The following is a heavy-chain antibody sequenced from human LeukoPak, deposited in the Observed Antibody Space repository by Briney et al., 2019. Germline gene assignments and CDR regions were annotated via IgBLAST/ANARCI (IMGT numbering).Heavy chain of an antibody. CDR3: ARHYSSGYFLDAFDI. J-gene: IGHJ3*02. V-gene: IGHV5-51*01. CDR1: GYSFTSYW. CDR2: IYPGDSDT. D-gene: IGHD3-22*01. Sequence: GESLQISCQGSGYSFTSYWIGWVRQMPGKGLEWMGIIYPGDSDTRYSPSFQGQVTISADKSISTAYLQWSSLKASDTAMYYCARHYSSGYFLDAFDIWGQGTMVTVSS.